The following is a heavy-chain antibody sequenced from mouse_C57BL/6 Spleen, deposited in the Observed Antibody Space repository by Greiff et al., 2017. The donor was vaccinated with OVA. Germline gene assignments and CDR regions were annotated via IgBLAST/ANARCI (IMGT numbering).Heavy chain of an antibody. V-gene: IGHV14-1*01. J-gene: IGHJ1*03. D-gene: IGHD2-4*01. CDR2: IDPEDGDT. CDR3: TRDDLRYFDV. CDR1: GFNIKDYY. Sequence: VHVKQSGAELVRPGASVKLSCTASGFNIKDYYMHWVKQRPEQGLEWIGRIDPEDGDTEYAPKFQGKATMTADTSSNTAYLQLSSLTSEDTAVYYCTRDDLRYFDVWGTGTTVTVSS.